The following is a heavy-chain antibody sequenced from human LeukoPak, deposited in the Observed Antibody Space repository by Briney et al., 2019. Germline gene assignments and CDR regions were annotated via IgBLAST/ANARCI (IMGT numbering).Heavy chain of an antibody. Sequence: GGSLRLSCAASGFTFSSYPMSWVRQAPGEGLERVSHIGGRGGSTYYADPVQGRLTLSTDHSKHTLYLQMKRLRADDTAVHHCAKDGRGYYFDYWGEGPLVTVSS. CDR1: GFTFSSYP. J-gene: IGHJ4*02. V-gene: IGHV3-23*01. CDR3: AKDGRGYYFDY. D-gene: IGHD3-10*01. CDR2: IGGRGGST.